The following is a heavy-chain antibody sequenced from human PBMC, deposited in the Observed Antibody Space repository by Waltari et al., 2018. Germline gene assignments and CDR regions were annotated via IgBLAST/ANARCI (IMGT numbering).Heavy chain of an antibody. J-gene: IGHJ6*02. CDR2: IYPGDSDT. CDR3: ATLPLITGTHYYYYYGMDV. D-gene: IGHD1-20*01. Sequence: EVQLVQSGAEVKKPGESLKISCKGSGYSFTSYWIGWVRQMPGKGLEWMGIIYPGDSDTRYSPSFQGQVTISADKSISTAYLQWSSLKASDTAMYYCATLPLITGTHYYYYYGMDVWGQGTTVTVSS. CDR1: GYSFTSYW. V-gene: IGHV5-51*03.